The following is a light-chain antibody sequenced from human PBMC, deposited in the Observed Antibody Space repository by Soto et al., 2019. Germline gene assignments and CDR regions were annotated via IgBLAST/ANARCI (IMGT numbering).Light chain of an antibody. Sequence: AIQLTQSPSSLSAAVGDTVTITCRASRGISTYLAWYQQRPGKAPKLLIYSVSSLQSGVPSRFSGSVSGPDFTLTISSLQPEDSATYYCQQLNSYPQTFGQGTRLESK. CDR3: QQLNSYPQT. CDR1: RGISTY. CDR2: SVS. V-gene: IGKV1-13*02. J-gene: IGKJ5*01.